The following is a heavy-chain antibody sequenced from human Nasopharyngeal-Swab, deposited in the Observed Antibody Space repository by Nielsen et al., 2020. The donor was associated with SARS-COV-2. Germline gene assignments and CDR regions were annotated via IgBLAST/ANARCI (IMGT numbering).Heavy chain of an antibody. CDR2: VNQDGSRT. Sequence: GGSLRLSCVTSGVIFSKYWMHWVRQAPGKGLVWVSRVNQDGSRTDYADSVRGRFTISRDNAKNTLYLQMNSLRVKDTAVYYCVKHQGSSSDQWGQGTLVTVSS. J-gene: IGHJ4*02. V-gene: IGHV3-74*01. CDR3: VKHQGSSSDQ. CDR1: GVIFSKYW.